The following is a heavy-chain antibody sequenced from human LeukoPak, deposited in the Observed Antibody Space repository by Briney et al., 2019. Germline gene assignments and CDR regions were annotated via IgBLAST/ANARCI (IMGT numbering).Heavy chain of an antibody. Sequence: GGSLRLSCAASGFTFSSYAMSWVRQAPGKGLEWVSGISGSGGSTYYADSVKGRFTISRDNSKNTLYLQMNSLRAEDTAVNYCANDGAYYDINPYAFDIWGQGTMVTVSS. CDR2: ISGSGGST. D-gene: IGHD3-22*01. CDR3: ANDGAYYDINPYAFDI. CDR1: GFTFSSYA. J-gene: IGHJ3*02. V-gene: IGHV3-23*01.